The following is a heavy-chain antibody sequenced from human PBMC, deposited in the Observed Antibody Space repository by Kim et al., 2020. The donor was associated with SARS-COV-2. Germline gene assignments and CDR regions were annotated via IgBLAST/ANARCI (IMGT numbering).Heavy chain of an antibody. Sequence: GGSLRLSCAASGFTFSSYSMNWVRQAPGKGLEWVSYISSSSSTIYYADSVKGRFTISRDNAKNSLYLQMNSLRDEDTAVYYCARDVPAELGLEWLGYYYYYGMDVWGQGTTVTVSS. V-gene: IGHV3-48*02. J-gene: IGHJ6*02. CDR1: GFTFSSYS. CDR3: ARDVPAELGLEWLGYYYYYGMDV. CDR2: ISSSSSTI. D-gene: IGHD3-3*01.